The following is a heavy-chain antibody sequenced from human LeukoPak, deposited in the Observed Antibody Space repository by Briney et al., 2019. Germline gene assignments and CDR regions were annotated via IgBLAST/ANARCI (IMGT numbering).Heavy chain of an antibody. CDR3: ARGYSSGWHLAFYFDY. CDR2: ISSSSYI. Sequence: GGSLRLSCAASGFTFSSYSMNWVRQAPGKGLEWVSSISSSSYIYYADSVKGRFTISRDNAKNSLYLQMNSLRAEDTAVYYCARGYSSGWHLAFYFDYWGQGTLVTVSS. CDR1: GFTFSSYS. J-gene: IGHJ4*02. V-gene: IGHV3-21*01. D-gene: IGHD6-19*01.